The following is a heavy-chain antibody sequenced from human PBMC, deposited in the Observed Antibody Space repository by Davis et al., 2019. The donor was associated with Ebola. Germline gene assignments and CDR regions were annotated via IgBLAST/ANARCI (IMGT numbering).Heavy chain of an antibody. CDR2: INHSGST. J-gene: IGHJ4*02. CDR3: ARENYDILTGYVDY. V-gene: IGHV4-34*01. Sequence: MPSETLSLTCTVSGGSISSYYWSWIRQPPGKGLEWIGEINHSGSTNYNPSLKSRVTISVDTSKNQFSLKLSSVTAADTAVYYCARENYDILTGYVDYWGQGTLVTVSS. CDR1: GGSISSYY. D-gene: IGHD3-9*01.